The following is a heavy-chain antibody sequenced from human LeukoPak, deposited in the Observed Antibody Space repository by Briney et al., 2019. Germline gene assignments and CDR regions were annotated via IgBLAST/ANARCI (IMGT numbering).Heavy chain of an antibody. D-gene: IGHD3-10*01. CDR1: GFTFSSYS. CDR3: ARDGYYGSGSYSYYYGMVV. J-gene: IGHJ6*04. Sequence: GGSLRLSCAASGFTFSSYSMNWVRQAPGKGLEWVSSISSSSSYIYYADSAKGRFTISRDNAKNSLYLQMNSLRAEDTAVYYCARDGYYGSGSYSYYYGMVVWGKGTTVTVSS. V-gene: IGHV3-21*01. CDR2: ISSSSSYI.